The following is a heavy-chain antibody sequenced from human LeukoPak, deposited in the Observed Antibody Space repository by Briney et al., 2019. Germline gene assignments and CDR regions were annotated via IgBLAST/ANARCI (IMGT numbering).Heavy chain of an antibody. V-gene: IGHV3-53*01. D-gene: IGHD2/OR15-2a*01. Sequence: GGSLRLSCAASGFTVSSNYMSWVRQAAGKGLEWVSVFYSVGSTYYADSVKGRFTISRDNSKNTLYLQMNSLRADDTAVYYCARGGNREFDYWGQGTLVTVSS. CDR1: GFTVSSNY. CDR3: ARGGNREFDY. CDR2: FYSVGST. J-gene: IGHJ4*02.